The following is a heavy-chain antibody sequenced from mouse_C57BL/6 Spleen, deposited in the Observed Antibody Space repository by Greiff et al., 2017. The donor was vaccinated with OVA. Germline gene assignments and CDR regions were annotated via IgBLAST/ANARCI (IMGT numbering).Heavy chain of an antibody. Sequence: DVKLQESGAELVRPGASVKLSCTASGFNIKDDYMHWVKQRPEQGLEWIGWIDPENGDTEYASKFQGKATITADTSSNTAYLQLSSLTSEDTAVYYCTTGWDDYWGQGTTLTVSS. D-gene: IGHD4-1*01. J-gene: IGHJ2*01. CDR3: TTGWDDY. V-gene: IGHV14-4*01. CDR2: IDPENGDT. CDR1: GFNIKDDY.